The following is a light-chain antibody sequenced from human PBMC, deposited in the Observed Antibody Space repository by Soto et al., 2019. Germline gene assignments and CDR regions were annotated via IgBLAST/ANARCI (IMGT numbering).Light chain of an antibody. CDR2: RNN. Sequence: QSVLTQSPSASGTPGQRVTFSCSGNSSNIGSNYVYWYQQFPGTAPKLLIYRNNQRPSGVPDRFSGSKSGSSASLAISGLRSEDEADYYCGAWDDSLSSWVFGGGTKVNVL. J-gene: IGLJ3*02. CDR3: GAWDDSLSSWV. V-gene: IGLV1-47*01. CDR1: SSNIGSNY.